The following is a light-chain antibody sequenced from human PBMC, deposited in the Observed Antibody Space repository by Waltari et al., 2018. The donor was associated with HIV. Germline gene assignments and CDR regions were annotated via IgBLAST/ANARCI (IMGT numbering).Light chain of an antibody. Sequence: SFELTQPSSVSVSPGQPARITCPGDNLAKNYVRWLQHRPGQDPLSIIFKDNERPSGIPERFSGSSTGTTVTLTISGVQVEDEADYYCYSAANYIWVFGGGTRLTVL. J-gene: IGLJ3*02. CDR1: NLAKNY. V-gene: IGLV3-27*01. CDR2: KDN. CDR3: YSAANYIWV.